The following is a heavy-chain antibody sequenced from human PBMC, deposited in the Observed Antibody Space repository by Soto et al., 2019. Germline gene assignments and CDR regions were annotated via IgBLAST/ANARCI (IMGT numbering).Heavy chain of an antibody. CDR2: LYYSGNT. V-gene: IGHV4-59*01. J-gene: IGHJ4*02. CDR1: GGSISPFY. D-gene: IGHD2-15*01. Sequence: SSETLSLTCTVSGGSISPFYWSWVRQPPGKGLEWIGYLYYSGNTNYNPSLKSRVTISVDASKNQVSLRLTSVTAADTAVYYCARVGGVAARTFDYWGQGTVVTVS. CDR3: ARVGGVAARTFDY.